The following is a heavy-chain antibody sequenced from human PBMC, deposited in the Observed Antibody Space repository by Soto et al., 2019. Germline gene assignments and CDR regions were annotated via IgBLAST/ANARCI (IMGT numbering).Heavy chain of an antibody. CDR2: ISSSSSYI. V-gene: IGHV3-21*01. CDR3: ARGFRLGYSSSWQHPY. D-gene: IGHD6-13*01. CDR1: GFTFSSYS. J-gene: IGHJ4*02. Sequence: GGSLRFSCVASGFTFSSYSMNWVRQAPGKGLEWVSFISSSSSYIYYADSVKGRFTISRDNAKNSLYLQMNSLRAEDTAVYYCARGFRLGYSSSWQHPYWGQGTLLTVSS.